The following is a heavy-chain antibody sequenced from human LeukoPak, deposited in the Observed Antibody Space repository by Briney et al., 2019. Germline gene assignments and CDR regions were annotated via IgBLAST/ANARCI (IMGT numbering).Heavy chain of an antibody. CDR2: IYSGDST. CDR3: ARGDRYTSGSFDY. Sequence: GGSLRLSCAASGFTVSSNNMNWVRQAPGKGLEWVSGIYSGDSTYYADSVQGRFTISRDNSKNTLYLQMNSLTAEDTAVYYCARGDRYTSGSFDYWGQGTLVTVSS. V-gene: IGHV3-66*02. CDR1: GFTVSSNN. J-gene: IGHJ4*02. D-gene: IGHD6-19*01.